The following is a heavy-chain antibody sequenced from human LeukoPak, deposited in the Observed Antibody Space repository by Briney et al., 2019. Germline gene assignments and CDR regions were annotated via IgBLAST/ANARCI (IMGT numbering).Heavy chain of an antibody. J-gene: IGHJ4*02. CDR1: GYTFTGYY. D-gene: IGHD3-3*01. CDR3: ARDPYDFWSGYYGYYLDY. Sequence: GESLKISCKGSGYTFTGYYMHWVRQAPGQGLEWMGRINPNSGGTNYAQKFQGRVTMTRDTSISTAYMELSRLRSDDTAVCYCARDPYDFWSGYYGYYLDYWGQGTLVTVSS. CDR2: INPNSGGT. V-gene: IGHV1-2*06.